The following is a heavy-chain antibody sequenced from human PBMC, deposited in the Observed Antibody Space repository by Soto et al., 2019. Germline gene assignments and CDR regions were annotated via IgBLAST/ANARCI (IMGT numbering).Heavy chain of an antibody. Sequence: QVQLVQSGADVKKPGSSVKVSCKASGGTFSRNTISWVRQTPGQGLEWMGGITPMFNTPNYAQKFQGRVAITGDEATRTFSMEVSRLIFEDSAIYYCARQFDHDRSGHYYAYWGQGTRVTVSS. D-gene: IGHD3-22*01. V-gene: IGHV1-69*01. CDR2: ITPMFNTP. CDR3: ARQFDHDRSGHYYAY. J-gene: IGHJ4*02. CDR1: GGTFSRNT.